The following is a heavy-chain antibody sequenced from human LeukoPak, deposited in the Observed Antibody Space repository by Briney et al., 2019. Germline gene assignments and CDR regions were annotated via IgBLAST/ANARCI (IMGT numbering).Heavy chain of an antibody. D-gene: IGHD5-12*01. J-gene: IGHJ4*02. Sequence: PGGSLRLSCAASGFTFSSYAMGWVRQAPGKGLEWVSAITGEGGDTYYADSVKGRFTISRDNSKNTLYLQMNSLRADDSAIYYCARGKGQDSGYDYFLDYWGQGTLVTVSS. CDR3: ARGKGQDSGYDYFLDY. CDR1: GFTFSSYA. V-gene: IGHV3-23*01. CDR2: ITGEGGDT.